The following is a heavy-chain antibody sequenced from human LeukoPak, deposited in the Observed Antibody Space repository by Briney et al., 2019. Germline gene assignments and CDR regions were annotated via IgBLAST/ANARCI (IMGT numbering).Heavy chain of an antibody. CDR1: GFTFGSYS. CDR2: ISSSSSYI. V-gene: IGHV3-21*01. D-gene: IGHD6-19*01. CDR3: ARDRVAVAGTGPYYYGMDV. J-gene: IGHJ6*02. Sequence: GGSLRLSCAASGFTFGSYSMNWVRQAPGKGLEWVSSISSSSSYIYYADSVKGRFTISRDNAKNSLYLQMNSLRAEDTAVYYCARDRVAVAGTGPYYYGMDVWGQGTTVTVSS.